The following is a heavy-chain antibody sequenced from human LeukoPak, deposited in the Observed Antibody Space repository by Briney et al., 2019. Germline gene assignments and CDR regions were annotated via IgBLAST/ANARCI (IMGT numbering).Heavy chain of an antibody. Sequence: PSETLSLTCAVSGGSISSSNWWSWVRQPPGKGLEWIGEIYHSGSTNYNPSLKSRVTISVDTSKNQFSLKLSSVTAADTAVYYCARGDYGSGSYYFDYWGQGTLVTVSS. CDR2: IYHSGST. D-gene: IGHD3-10*01. CDR1: GGSISSSNW. J-gene: IGHJ4*02. V-gene: IGHV4-4*02. CDR3: ARGDYGSGSYYFDY.